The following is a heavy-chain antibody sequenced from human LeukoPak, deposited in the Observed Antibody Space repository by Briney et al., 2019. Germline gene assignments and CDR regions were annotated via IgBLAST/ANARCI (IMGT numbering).Heavy chain of an antibody. Sequence: SETLSLTCAVYGGSFSGYYWSWIRQPPGKGLEWIGEINHSGSTNYNPSLKSRVTISVDTSKNQFSLKLSSVTAADTAVYYCARGIDYGDYSPQLRFFPLGYWGQGTLVTVSS. CDR2: INHSGST. D-gene: IGHD4-17*01. J-gene: IGHJ4*02. V-gene: IGHV4-34*01. CDR3: ARGIDYGDYSPQLRFFPLGY. CDR1: GGSFSGYY.